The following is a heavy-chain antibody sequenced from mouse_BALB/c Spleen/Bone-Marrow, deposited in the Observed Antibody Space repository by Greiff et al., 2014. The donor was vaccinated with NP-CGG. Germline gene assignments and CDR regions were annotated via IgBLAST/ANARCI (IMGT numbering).Heavy chain of an antibody. CDR3: ATGTRAMDY. J-gene: IGHJ4*01. V-gene: IGHV5-17*02. CDR1: GFTFSSFG. Sequence: EVKLMESGGGLVQPGGSRKLSCAASGFTFSSFGMHWVRQAPEKGLEWVAYISSGSSTIYYADTVKGLFTISRDNTKNTLFMQMTRLRSEDTAMYYCATGTRAMDYWGQGTSVTVSS. D-gene: IGHD4-1*01. CDR2: ISSGSSTI.